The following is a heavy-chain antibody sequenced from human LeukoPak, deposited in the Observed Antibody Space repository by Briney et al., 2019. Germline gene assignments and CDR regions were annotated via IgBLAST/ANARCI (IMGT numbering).Heavy chain of an antibody. CDR1: GFTFTDFF. V-gene: IGHV3-7*01. CDR3: ARDRGWRTTGYYLYHFDY. CDR2: IKHNGGEK. Sequence: GGSLRLSCVASGFTFTDFFMSWVRQAPGKGLEWVASIKHNGGEKYYVDSVKGRFTISRDNAKNSLYLEMSSLRVEDTAVYYCARDRGWRTTGYYLYHFDYWGPGTLVTFAS. J-gene: IGHJ4*02. D-gene: IGHD3-9*01.